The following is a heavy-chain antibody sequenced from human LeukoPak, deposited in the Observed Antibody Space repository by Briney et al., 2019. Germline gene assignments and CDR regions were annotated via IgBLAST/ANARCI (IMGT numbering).Heavy chain of an antibody. CDR2: INAGNGNT. Sequence: GASVKVSSKASGYTFTSYAMHWVRQAPGQRLEWMGWINAGNGNTKYSQKFQGRITITRDTSASTAYMELSSLRSEDTAVYYCARDSSGSFRRYFDLWGRGTLVTVSS. CDR3: ARDSSGSFRRYFDL. CDR1: GYTFTSYA. V-gene: IGHV1-3*01. J-gene: IGHJ2*01. D-gene: IGHD1-26*01.